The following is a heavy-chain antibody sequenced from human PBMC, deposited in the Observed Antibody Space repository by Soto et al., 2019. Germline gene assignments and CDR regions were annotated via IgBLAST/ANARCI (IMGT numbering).Heavy chain of an antibody. Sequence: GGSLRLSCAASGFTLSSYTMNWVRQAPGKGLEWVSCISNNNNPIYYADSVKGRFTISRENAKNSLYLQMNSLRAEDTAVYYCARAGGYGSPDYFDYWGQGTLVTVSS. J-gene: IGHJ4*02. CDR1: GFTLSSYT. V-gene: IGHV3-48*01. CDR3: ARAGGYGSPDYFDY. D-gene: IGHD4-17*01. CDR2: ISNNNNPI.